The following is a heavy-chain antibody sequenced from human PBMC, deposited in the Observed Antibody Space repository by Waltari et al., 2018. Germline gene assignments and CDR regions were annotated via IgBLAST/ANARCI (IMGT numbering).Heavy chain of an antibody. V-gene: IGHV1-2*02. Sequence: QVQLVQSGAEVKKPGSSVKVSCKASGGTFSSYAISWVRQAPGQGLEWRGRIIPNSGGTNYAQTFQGRVTMTRDTSISTAYMELSRLRSDDTAVYYCARGDEGGPWGQGTLVTVSS. D-gene: IGHD3-16*01. J-gene: IGHJ5*02. CDR1: GGTFSSYA. CDR2: IIPNSGGT. CDR3: ARGDEGGP.